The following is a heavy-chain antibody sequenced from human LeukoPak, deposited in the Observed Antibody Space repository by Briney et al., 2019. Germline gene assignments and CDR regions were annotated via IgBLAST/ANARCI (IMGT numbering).Heavy chain of an antibody. CDR1: GGSITTYY. CDR2: IFYSGST. J-gene: IGHJ4*02. Sequence: SETLSLTCTVSGGSITTYYWSWIRQPPGKGLEWIGFIFYSGSTNYNPSLKSRVTISLNTSKTQFSLKLSSVTAADTAVYYCARDPHCTSTSCNFDYWGQGTLVTVSS. D-gene: IGHD2-2*01. V-gene: IGHV4-59*12. CDR3: ARDPHCTSTSCNFDY.